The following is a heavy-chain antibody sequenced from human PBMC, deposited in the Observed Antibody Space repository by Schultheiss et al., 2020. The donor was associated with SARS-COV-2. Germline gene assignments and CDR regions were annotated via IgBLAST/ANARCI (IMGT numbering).Heavy chain of an antibody. D-gene: IGHD2-2*01. Sequence: SETLSLTCAVYGGSFSGYYWSWIRQPPGKGLEWIGEINHSGSTNSNPALKSRVTISVDTSKNQFSLKLSSVTAADTAVYYCARHLYSTSGNYFYYYLGVWGRGTTVTVSS. CDR1: GGSFSGYY. V-gene: IGHV4-34*01. CDR3: ARHLYSTSGNYFYYYLGV. J-gene: IGHJ6*03. CDR2: INHSGST.